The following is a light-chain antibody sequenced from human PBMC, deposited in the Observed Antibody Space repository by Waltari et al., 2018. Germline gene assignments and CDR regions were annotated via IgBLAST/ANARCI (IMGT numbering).Light chain of an antibody. CDR2: KAS. V-gene: IGKV1-5*03. Sequence: DIQMTQSPSTLSASVGDSVTITCRAGQSVSEWLAWYQQKPGRAPDLLIYKASTLERGVSSRFRCRGSGTEFTLTINSLQPDDFATYYCQQYDSYPVTFGQGTKVEIK. J-gene: IGKJ1*01. CDR1: QSVSEW. CDR3: QQYDSYPVT.